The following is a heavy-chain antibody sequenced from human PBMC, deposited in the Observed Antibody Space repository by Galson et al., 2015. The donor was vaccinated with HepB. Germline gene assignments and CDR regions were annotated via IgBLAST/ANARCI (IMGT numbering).Heavy chain of an antibody. D-gene: IGHD2-2*01. CDR1: GYTFTNYD. J-gene: IGHJ3*02. CDR2: MNPNSGTT. V-gene: IGHV1-8*01. CDR3: ARGRPCSSTSCFPFDAFHI. Sequence: SVKVSCKASGYTFTNYDINWVRQATGQGLEWMGWMNPNSGTTGYAQKFQGRLTMTRGTSISTAYMELSSLRSEDTAVYYCARGRPCSSTSCFPFDAFHIWGQGTVVTVSS.